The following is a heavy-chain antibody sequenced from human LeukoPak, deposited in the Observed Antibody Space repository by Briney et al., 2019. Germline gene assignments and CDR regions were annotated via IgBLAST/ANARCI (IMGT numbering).Heavy chain of an antibody. CDR2: MRTDGSVP. J-gene: IGHJ4*02. Sequence: PGGSLRLSCEVSGFTFSYYMMTWVRQAPGEGLEWVANMRTDGSVPSYVDSVKGRFTISRDNAKNSLYLQMNSLRAEDTAVYYCARDTGLWFGELFNYWGQGTLVTVSS. V-gene: IGHV3-7*03. CDR3: ARDTGLWFGELFNY. CDR1: GFTFSYYM. D-gene: IGHD3-10*01.